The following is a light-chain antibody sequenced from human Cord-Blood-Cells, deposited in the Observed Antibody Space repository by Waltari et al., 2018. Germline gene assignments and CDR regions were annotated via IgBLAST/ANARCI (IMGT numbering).Light chain of an antibody. CDR2: EGS. V-gene: IGLV2-23*01. J-gene: IGLJ1*01. Sequence: QAALTQPASVSGSPGQAITIPCTGTSSDVGSYTLVPWYQQHPGKAPKRMIYEGSKRPSGVSNRFSGSKSGNTASLTISGLQAEDEADYYCCSYAGSSSYVFGTGTKVTVL. CDR1: SSDVGSYTL. CDR3: CSYAGSSSYV.